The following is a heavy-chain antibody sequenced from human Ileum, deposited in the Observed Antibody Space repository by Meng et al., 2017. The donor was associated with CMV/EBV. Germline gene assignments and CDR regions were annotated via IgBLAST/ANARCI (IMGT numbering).Heavy chain of an antibody. D-gene: IGHD3-10*01. CDR3: GRDSMKGGGFDC. V-gene: IGHV3-72*01. J-gene: IGHJ4*02. Sequence: GLIFRDHYMDGFRQAPGKGREWVGRIKNKVNSYITEYAASGRGRFTISRDDSKNSLYLEVNSLKTEDTAVYYCGRDSMKGGGFDCWGQGVLVTVSS. CDR2: IKNKVNSYIT. CDR1: GLIFRDHY.